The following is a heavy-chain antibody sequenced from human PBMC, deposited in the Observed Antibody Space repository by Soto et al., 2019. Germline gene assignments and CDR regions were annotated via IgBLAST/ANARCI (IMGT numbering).Heavy chain of an antibody. J-gene: IGHJ6*02. Sequence: ASVKVSCKASGYTFTSYYMHWVRQAPGQGLEWMGIINPSGGSTSYAQKFQGRVTMTRDTSTSTVYMELSSLRSEDTAVYYCARVGITIFGVGLWYYGMDAWGQGTTVTVS. CDR2: INPSGGST. CDR1: GYTFTSYY. V-gene: IGHV1-46*01. CDR3: ARVGITIFGVGLWYYGMDA. D-gene: IGHD3-3*01.